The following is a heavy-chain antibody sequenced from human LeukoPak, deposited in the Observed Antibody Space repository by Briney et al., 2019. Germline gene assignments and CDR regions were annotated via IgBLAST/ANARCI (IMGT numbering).Heavy chain of an antibody. Sequence: ASVKVSCKASGYTFTSYGISWVRQAPGQGLEWMGWISAYNGNTNYAQKLQGRVTMTTDTSTSTAYMELTSLRSEDTAVYYCARDRRGPKTKGYYYYMDVWGKGTTVTVSS. CDR2: ISAYNGNT. CDR1: GYTFTSYG. V-gene: IGHV1-18*01. D-gene: IGHD2-8*01. J-gene: IGHJ6*03. CDR3: ARDRRGPKTKGYYYYMDV.